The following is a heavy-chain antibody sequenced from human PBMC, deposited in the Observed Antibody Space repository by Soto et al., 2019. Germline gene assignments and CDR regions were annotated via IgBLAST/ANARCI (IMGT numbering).Heavy chain of an antibody. V-gene: IGHV3-33*01. CDR3: ARGTGPGSFLIDY. D-gene: IGHD3-10*01. CDR1: GFIFSNYA. CDR2: IWSDGSYD. Sequence: HVQLVESGGGVVQPGRSLRLSCATSGFIFSNYAMHWVRQAPGQGLEWVALIWSDGSYDNYAESVKGRFTISRDNSKNTLYVQMNSLRVEDTAVYFCARGTGPGSFLIDYWSQGTLVTVSS. J-gene: IGHJ4*02.